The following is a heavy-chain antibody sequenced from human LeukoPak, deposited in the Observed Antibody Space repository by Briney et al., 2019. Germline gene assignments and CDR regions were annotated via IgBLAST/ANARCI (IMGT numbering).Heavy chain of an antibody. V-gene: IGHV3-23*01. Sequence: GGSLRLSCAASGFTFSSYAMSWVRQAPGKGLEWVSAISGSGGSTYYADSVKGRFTISRDNSKNTLYLQMNSLRSEDTAVYYCAYDNYGDYPIDYWGQGTLVTVSS. D-gene: IGHD4-17*01. CDR2: ISGSGGST. J-gene: IGHJ4*02. CDR3: AYDNYGDYPIDY. CDR1: GFTFSSYA.